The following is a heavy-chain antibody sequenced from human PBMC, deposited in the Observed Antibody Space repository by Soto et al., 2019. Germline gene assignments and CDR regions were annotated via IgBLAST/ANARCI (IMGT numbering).Heavy chain of an antibody. V-gene: IGHV1-69*01. CDR3: HLFGESTHSSENFDY. D-gene: IGHD3-10*02. CDR1: GGTFSSYA. Sequence: QVQLVQSGAEVQKPGSSVKVSCKASGGTFSSYAISWVRQAPGQGLEWMGGIIPIFGTANYAQKFQGRVTITADESTSTAYMELSSLRSEDTAVYYCHLFGESTHSSENFDYWGQGTLVTVSS. J-gene: IGHJ4*02. CDR2: IIPIFGTA.